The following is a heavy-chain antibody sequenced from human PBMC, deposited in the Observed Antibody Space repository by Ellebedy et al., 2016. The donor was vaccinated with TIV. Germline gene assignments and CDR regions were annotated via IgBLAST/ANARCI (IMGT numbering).Heavy chain of an antibody. CDR2: MNHSGST. CDR1: GGSFSGYY. V-gene: IGHV4-34*01. J-gene: IGHJ4*02. D-gene: IGHD2-8*01. Sequence: LETLSLTXAVYGGSFSGYYWSWVRQPPGKGLEWIGEMNHSGSTSYNPSLESRVTISIDTSKNQFSLRLSSVTAADTAVYYCARGIYDVYHFDYWGQGTLVTVSS. CDR3: ARGIYDVYHFDY.